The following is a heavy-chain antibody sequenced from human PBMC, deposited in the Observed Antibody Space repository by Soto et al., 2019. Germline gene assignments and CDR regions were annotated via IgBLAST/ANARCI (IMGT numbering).Heavy chain of an antibody. Sequence: SVKVSCKASGGTFSSYAISWVRQAPGQGLEWMGGIIPIFGTANYAQKLQGRVTMTTDTSTSTAYMELRSLRSDDTAVYYCARELRVVTAIPTHNWFDPWGQGTLVTVSS. CDR1: GGTFSSYA. CDR2: IIPIFGTA. V-gene: IGHV1-69*05. CDR3: ARELRVVTAIPTHNWFDP. J-gene: IGHJ5*02. D-gene: IGHD2-21*02.